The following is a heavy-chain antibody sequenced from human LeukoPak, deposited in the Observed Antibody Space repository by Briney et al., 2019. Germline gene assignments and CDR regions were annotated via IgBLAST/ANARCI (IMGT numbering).Heavy chain of an antibody. D-gene: IGHD4-11*01. J-gene: IGHJ2*01. CDR3: ARQARLPHPFDL. V-gene: IGHV4-39*01. CDR1: GGSISSNTYY. CDR2: IYYSGST. Sequence: SETLSLTCTVSGGSISSNTYYWGWIRQPPGKGLEWIGSIYYSGSTYYNPSLKSRVTISVDTSKNQFSLKLSSVTAADTAVYYCARQARLPHPFDLWGRGTLVTVSS.